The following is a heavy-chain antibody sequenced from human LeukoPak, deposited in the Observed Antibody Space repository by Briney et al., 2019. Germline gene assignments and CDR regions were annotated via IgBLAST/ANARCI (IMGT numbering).Heavy chain of an antibody. CDR3: VRSDSRSSHTALDI. D-gene: IGHD6-13*01. V-gene: IGHV4-4*07. CDR1: GGSISSYY. J-gene: IGHJ3*02. CDR2: IYSSGST. Sequence: SETLSLTCTVSGGSISSYYWSWIRQPAGKGLEWIGRIYSSGSTNHNPSLESRVTMSVDTSKNQFSLKLSSVTGADTAVYYCVRSDSRSSHTALDIWGQGTMASVSS.